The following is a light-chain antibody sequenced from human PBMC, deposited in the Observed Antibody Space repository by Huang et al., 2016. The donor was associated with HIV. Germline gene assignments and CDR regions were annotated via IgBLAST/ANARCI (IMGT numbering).Light chain of an antibody. V-gene: IGKV3-15*01. CDR3: QQFDKLPPA. Sequence: EIVVTQSPATLSVSPGERATLSCRASQSVSSNLAWYHQKPGQPPRLLIYGASTRAAGIPARFSGSGSGTEFTLTISSLQSEDFAVYYCQQFDKLPPAFGQGTKVEVK. J-gene: IGKJ1*01. CDR2: GAS. CDR1: QSVSSN.